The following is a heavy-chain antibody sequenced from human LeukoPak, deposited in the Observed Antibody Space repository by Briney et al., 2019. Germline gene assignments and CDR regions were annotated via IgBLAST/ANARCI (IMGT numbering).Heavy chain of an antibody. CDR2: INSDGSST. J-gene: IGHJ4*02. CDR3: ARVEAALEDFDY. CDR1: GFTFSSYW. V-gene: IGHV3-74*01. D-gene: IGHD6-13*01. Sequence: GGSLRLSCAASGFTFSSYWMHWVRQAPGKGLVWVSRINSDGSSTSYADSVKGRFTISRDNAKNTLYLQMNSLRAEDTAVYHCARVEAALEDFDYWGQGTLVTVSS.